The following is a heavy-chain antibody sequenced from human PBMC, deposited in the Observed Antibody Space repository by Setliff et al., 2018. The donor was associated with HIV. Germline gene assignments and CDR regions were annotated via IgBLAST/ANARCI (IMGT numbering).Heavy chain of an antibody. V-gene: IGHV5-51*01. D-gene: IGHD6-19*01. CDR1: GYSFTKFW. CDR2: IYPGDSDT. Sequence: GESLKISCQASGYSFTKFWIGWVRQMPGKGLEWMGLIYPGDSDTRYSPSFQGQVTISVDTSVSTAFLQWSSLAASDTAMYYCVRDQIGDVQVAGTWGTWGQGTLVTVSS. CDR3: VRDQIGDVQVAGTWGT. J-gene: IGHJ5*02.